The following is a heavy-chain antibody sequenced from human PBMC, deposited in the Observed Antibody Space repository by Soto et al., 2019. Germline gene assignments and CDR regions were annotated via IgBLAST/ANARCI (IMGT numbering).Heavy chain of an antibody. CDR3: VHRGRSSAFGGDNWFDP. D-gene: IGHD2-2*01. Sequence: QITLKESGPTLVKPTQTLTLTCTFSGFSLSTSPVAVGWIRQPPGKALEWLAIIYWDDSKHYSPSLNSRLTITKDTSKHQVVLIMTNMDPVDTGTYYCVHRGRSSAFGGDNWFDPWGQGTLVTVSS. CDR1: GFSLSTSPVA. V-gene: IGHV2-5*02. CDR2: IYWDDSK. J-gene: IGHJ5*02.